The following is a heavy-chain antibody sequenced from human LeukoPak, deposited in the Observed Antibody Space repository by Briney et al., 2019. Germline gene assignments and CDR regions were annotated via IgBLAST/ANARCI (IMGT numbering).Heavy chain of an antibody. CDR2: IYYSRST. Sequence: SETLSLTCTVSGGSISRYYWSWIRQPPGKGLEGIGYIYYSRSTNYNPSLKSRVTISVATSKNQFSLKLSSVTAADTAVYYCARLYGSGTKGYFDLWGRGTLVTVSS. CDR1: GGSISRYY. V-gene: IGHV4-59*01. D-gene: IGHD3-10*01. CDR3: ARLYGSGTKGYFDL. J-gene: IGHJ2*01.